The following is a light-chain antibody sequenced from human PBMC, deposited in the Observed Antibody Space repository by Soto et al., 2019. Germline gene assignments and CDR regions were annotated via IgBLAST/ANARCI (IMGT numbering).Light chain of an antibody. Sequence: DIQMTQSPSSLSASMGDRVSITCRASQSIGTDLNWYQQKPGKAPKLLIYGASTLQGGVPSRFSGSVSGTEFPLTISSLQPGDLATYFCQQTYSTPWTFGQGTKVDI. CDR1: QSIGTD. CDR3: QQTYSTPWT. V-gene: IGKV1-39*01. J-gene: IGKJ1*01. CDR2: GAS.